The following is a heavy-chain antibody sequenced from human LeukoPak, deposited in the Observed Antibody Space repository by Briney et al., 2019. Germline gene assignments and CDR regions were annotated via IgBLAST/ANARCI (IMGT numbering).Heavy chain of an antibody. J-gene: IGHJ4*02. CDR3: ARKSGSYYYFDY. V-gene: IGHV4-39*07. D-gene: IGHD1-26*01. CDR2: MYNSGTT. Sequence: PSETLSLTCSVSGGSISSTSYYWGWIRQPPGKGLEWIGSMYNSGTTYYNPSVKSRVTISLDTSKMQFSLKLSSVTAADTAVYYCARKSGSYYYFDYWGQGTLVTVSS. CDR1: GGSISSTSYY.